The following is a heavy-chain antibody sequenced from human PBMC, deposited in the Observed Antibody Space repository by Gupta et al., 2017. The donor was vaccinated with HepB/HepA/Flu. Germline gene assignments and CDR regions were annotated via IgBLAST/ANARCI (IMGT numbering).Heavy chain of an antibody. V-gene: IGHV5-51*01. CDR3: ASTSVNTNYYYGMDV. Sequence: EVQLVQSGAEVKKPGESLRISCKGSGYSFTKYWIGWVRQMPGKGLEWMGIIYPGDSDTRYSPSFQGQVTISADKSISTAYLQWSSLKASDTAMYYCASTSVNTNYYYGMDVWGQGTTVTVSS. CDR2: IYPGDSDT. CDR1: GYSFTKYW. D-gene: IGHD1-1*01. J-gene: IGHJ6*02.